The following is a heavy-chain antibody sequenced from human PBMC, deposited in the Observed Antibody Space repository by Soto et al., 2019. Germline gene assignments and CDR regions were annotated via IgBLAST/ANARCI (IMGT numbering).Heavy chain of an antibody. Sequence: GGSLRLSCVGSGFLFSNNGMHWVRQTPGKGLEWVAFMSYDGSDTFYADSVKGRFTISRDNSKNTLFLHMSNLRAEDTAMYYCTIVRVADSALDHWGQGTLVTVSS. D-gene: IGHD3-10*02. CDR3: TIVRVADSALDH. CDR2: MSYDGSDT. CDR1: GFLFSNNG. J-gene: IGHJ4*02. V-gene: IGHV3-30*02.